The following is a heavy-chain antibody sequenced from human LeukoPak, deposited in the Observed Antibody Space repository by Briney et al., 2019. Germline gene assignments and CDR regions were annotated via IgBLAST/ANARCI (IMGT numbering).Heavy chain of an antibody. CDR2: IFYNGNT. Sequence: SETLSLTCTVSGGSISSYYWSWIRQPPGKGLEWIGYIFYNGNTNYNPSLKSRVTISVDTSKNQFSLKLTSVTAADTAVYYCARDHYDFHFDYWGQGTLVTVSS. V-gene: IGHV4-59*01. D-gene: IGHD3-3*01. J-gene: IGHJ4*02. CDR3: ARDHYDFHFDY. CDR1: GGSISSYY.